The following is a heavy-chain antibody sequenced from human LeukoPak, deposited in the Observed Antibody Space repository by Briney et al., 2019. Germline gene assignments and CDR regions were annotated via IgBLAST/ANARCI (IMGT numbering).Heavy chain of an antibody. CDR1: GYTFTSYG. Sequence: ASVKVSCKASGYTFTSYGISWVRQAPGQGLEWMGWISAYNGNTNYAKKLQGRVTMTTDTSTSTAYMELRSLRSDDTAVYYCARGTPFTYYYDSSGYYFDAFDIWGQGTMVTVSS. V-gene: IGHV1-18*01. J-gene: IGHJ3*02. CDR2: ISAYNGNT. CDR3: ARGTPFTYYYDSSGYYFDAFDI. D-gene: IGHD3-22*01.